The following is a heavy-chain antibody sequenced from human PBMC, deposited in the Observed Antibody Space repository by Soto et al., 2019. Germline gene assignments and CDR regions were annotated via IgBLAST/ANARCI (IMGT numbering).Heavy chain of an antibody. J-gene: IGHJ5*02. Sequence: PSETLSLTCTVSGDSITSYYWSWIRQPAGKGPEWIGRFESSGSSDYNPSLMSRVTMSVDRSKKQFSLRLSAVTAADTAVYYCARVQSRYGYWFDPWGQGILVTVSS. D-gene: IGHD5-18*01. V-gene: IGHV4-4*07. CDR1: GDSITSYY. CDR2: FESSGSS. CDR3: ARVQSRYGYWFDP.